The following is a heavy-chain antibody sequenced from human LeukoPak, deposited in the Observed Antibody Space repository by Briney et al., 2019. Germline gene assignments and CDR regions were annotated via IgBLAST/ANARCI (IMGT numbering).Heavy chain of an antibody. CDR1: GFTFSGSA. J-gene: IGHJ5*02. CDR3: AADMEPTDPYNWVDP. D-gene: IGHD1-14*01. Sequence: ASAKVSCKASGFTFSGSAIQWVRQARGQRPEWIGWIVVGSGNTNYAQKFQERVTITRDMSTSTAYMELSSLRSEDTAVYYCAADMEPTDPYNWVDPWGQGTLVTVSS. CDR2: IVVGSGNT. V-gene: IGHV1-58*02.